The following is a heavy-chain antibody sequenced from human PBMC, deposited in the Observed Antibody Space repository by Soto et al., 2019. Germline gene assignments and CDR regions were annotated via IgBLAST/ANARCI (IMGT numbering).Heavy chain of an antibody. CDR3: ARRESGSFFDGNWFDP. V-gene: IGHV1-69*13. J-gene: IGHJ5*02. Sequence: SVKVSYKASGGTFSSYSISWLRQAPGKGLEWREGFVPIFGTANYAQKFQGRVTITAAESTCTAYTELSSLRAEDTAVYYCARRESGSFFDGNWFDPWGQGTPVTVSS. CDR1: GGTFSSYS. D-gene: IGHD3-10*01. CDR2: FVPIFGTA.